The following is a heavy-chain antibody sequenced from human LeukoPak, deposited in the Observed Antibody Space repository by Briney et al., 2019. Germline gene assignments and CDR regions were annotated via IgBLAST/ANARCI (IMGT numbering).Heavy chain of an antibody. D-gene: IGHD5-18*01. CDR3: AAGRPYSLLDY. J-gene: IGHJ4*02. CDR1: GSSLSELS. CDR2: FDVIDSET. Sequence: ASVKVSCKVSGSSLSELSLYWVRQAPGKGLEWMGGFDVIDSETFYAQKLQGRVTMTEDSSTDTAYMELRSLTSDDTALYYCAAGRPYSLLDYWGQGTLVTVSS. V-gene: IGHV1-24*01.